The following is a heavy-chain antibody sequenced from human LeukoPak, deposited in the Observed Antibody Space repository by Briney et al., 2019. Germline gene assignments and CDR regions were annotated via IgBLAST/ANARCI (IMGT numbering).Heavy chain of an antibody. CDR2: ISTSGNTI. D-gene: IGHD1-26*01. CDR3: AREEGATIFDY. J-gene: IGHJ4*02. CDR1: GFTFSSYA. V-gene: IGHV3-48*03. Sequence: GGSLRLSCAASGFTFSSYAMSWVRQAPGKGLEWVSYISTSGNTIYYADSVKGRFTISRDNAKTSLYLQMNSLRAEDTAVYCYAREEGATIFDYWGQGTLVTVSS.